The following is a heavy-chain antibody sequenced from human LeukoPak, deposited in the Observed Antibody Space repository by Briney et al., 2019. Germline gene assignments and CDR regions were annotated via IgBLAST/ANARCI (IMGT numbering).Heavy chain of an antibody. CDR1: GFTFSGSA. V-gene: IGHV3-73*01. D-gene: IGHD3-10*01. J-gene: IGHJ6*03. CDR2: IRSKANSCAT. CDR3: TRLKGSGTPSSHYYMDV. Sequence: PGGSLRLSCAASGFTFSGSAMHWVRQASGKGLEWVGRIRSKANSCATAYAASVKGGFTISRDDSKNTAYLQMNSLKTEDTAVYYCTRLKGSGTPSSHYYMDVWGKGTTVTVSS.